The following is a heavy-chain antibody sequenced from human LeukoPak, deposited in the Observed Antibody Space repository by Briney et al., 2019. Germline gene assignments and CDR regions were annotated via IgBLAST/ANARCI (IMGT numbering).Heavy chain of an antibody. CDR3: AREIFYDYVWGSYREFDY. J-gene: IGHJ4*02. D-gene: IGHD3-16*02. V-gene: IGHV1-2*02. CDR1: GYTFTGYY. CDR2: ISAYNGNT. Sequence: ASVKVSCKASGYTFTGYYMHWVRQAPGQGLEWMGWISAYNGNTNYAQKFQGRVTMTRDTSISTAYMELSRLRSDDTAVYYCAREIFYDYVWGSYREFDYWGQGTLVTVSS.